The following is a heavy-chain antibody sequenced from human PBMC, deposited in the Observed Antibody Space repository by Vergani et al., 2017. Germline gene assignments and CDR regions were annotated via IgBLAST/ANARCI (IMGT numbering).Heavy chain of an antibody. CDR3: ARHGNPNYGDYVFDY. CDR2: IYYSGSS. D-gene: IGHD4-17*01. Sequence: QLQLQESGPGLVKPSETLSLTCTVSGGSISSSSYYWGWIRQPPGKGLEWIGSIYYSGSSYYNPSLKSRVTISVDTSKNQFSLKLSSVTAAYTAVYYCARHGNPNYGDYVFDYWGQGTLVTVSS. CDR1: GGSISSSSYY. J-gene: IGHJ4*02. V-gene: IGHV4-39*01.